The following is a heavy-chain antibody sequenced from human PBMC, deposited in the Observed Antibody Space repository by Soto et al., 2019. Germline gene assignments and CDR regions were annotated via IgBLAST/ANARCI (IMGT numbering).Heavy chain of an antibody. D-gene: IGHD2-21*02. Sequence: VLLVESGGGLVQPGGSLRLSCAASGFTFSNYWMHWVRQAPGKGLVWLSRINTDGSDTFYADSVKGRFTISRDNPKKTLYLQMSSLRADDTAVYYCAKGRAVGTDWGQGTLVTVSS. CDR2: INTDGSDT. V-gene: IGHV3-74*01. J-gene: IGHJ4*02. CDR3: AKGRAVGTD. CDR1: GFTFSNYW.